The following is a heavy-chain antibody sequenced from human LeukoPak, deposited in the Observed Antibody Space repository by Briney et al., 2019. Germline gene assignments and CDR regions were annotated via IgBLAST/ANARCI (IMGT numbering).Heavy chain of an antibody. D-gene: IGHD3-16*02. V-gene: IGHV3-20*04. CDR1: GFTFSSYS. CDR3: ASVDDYVWGSYRYSDY. Sequence: LTGGTLRLSCAASGFTFSSYSMNWVRQAPGKGLEWVSGINWNGGSTGYADSVKGRFTISRDNAKKSLYLQMNSLRAEDTAVYYCASVDDYVWGSYRYSDYWGQGTLVTVSS. J-gene: IGHJ4*02. CDR2: INWNGGST.